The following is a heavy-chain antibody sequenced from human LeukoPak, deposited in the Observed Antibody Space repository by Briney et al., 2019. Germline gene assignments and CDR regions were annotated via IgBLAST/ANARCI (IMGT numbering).Heavy chain of an antibody. J-gene: IGHJ5*02. CDR3: ASPYCSNTSSCNQRAFDP. CDR1: GGSFSGYY. D-gene: IGHD2-2*01. V-gene: IGHV4-34*01. CDR2: INHSGST. Sequence: SETLSLTCAVYGGSFSGYYWSWIRQPPGKGLEWIGEINHSGSTNYNPSLKSRVTISVDTSKNQFSLKLSSVTAADTAVYYCASPYCSNTSSCNQRAFDPWGQGTLVTVSS.